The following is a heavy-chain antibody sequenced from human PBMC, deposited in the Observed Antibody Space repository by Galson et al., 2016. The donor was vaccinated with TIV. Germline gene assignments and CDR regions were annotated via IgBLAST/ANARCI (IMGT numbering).Heavy chain of an antibody. V-gene: IGHV3-30-3*01. Sequence: SLRLSCAGSGFTFSKNDMHWVRQAPGQGLEWVAVISYDGTNIYYGDSVKGRFTIPRDNSKNTVYLQMSSLRHEDTAPYYCAREAGTTDYLDFWGQGTLVTVSS. CDR3: AREAGTTDYLDF. CDR2: ISYDGTNI. CDR1: GFTFSKND. J-gene: IGHJ4*02. D-gene: IGHD1-1*01.